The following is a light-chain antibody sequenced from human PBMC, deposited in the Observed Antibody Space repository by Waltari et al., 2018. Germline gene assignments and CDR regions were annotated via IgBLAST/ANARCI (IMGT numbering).Light chain of an antibody. Sequence: IQLTQSPSSLSASVGDRVTITCRASQRIIKYLAGYQQKPGKAPKLLIYAASTLQSGVPSRFSGSGSGTDFTLTISSLQPEDFATYYCQQLNSYQWTFGQGTKVEIK. CDR3: QQLNSYQWT. V-gene: IGKV1-9*01. CDR2: AAS. J-gene: IGKJ1*01. CDR1: QRIIKY.